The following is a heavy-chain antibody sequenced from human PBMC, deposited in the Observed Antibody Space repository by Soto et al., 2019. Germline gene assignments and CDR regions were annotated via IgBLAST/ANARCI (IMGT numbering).Heavy chain of an antibody. Sequence: ASVKVSCKASGYTFTSYGISWVGQAPGQGLEWMGWIGAYNGNTNYAQKLQGRVTMTTDTSTSTAYMELRSLRSDDTAVYYCAREEYSTKGYYYYGMDVWGQGTTVTVSS. V-gene: IGHV1-18*01. CDR3: AREEYSTKGYYYYGMDV. J-gene: IGHJ6*02. CDR1: GYTFTSYG. D-gene: IGHD6-6*01. CDR2: IGAYNGNT.